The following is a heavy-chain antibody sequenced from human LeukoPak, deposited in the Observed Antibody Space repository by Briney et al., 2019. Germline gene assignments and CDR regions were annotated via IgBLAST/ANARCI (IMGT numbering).Heavy chain of an antibody. Sequence: AGGSLRLSRAASGFTFSSYGMHWVRQAPGKGLEWVAFIRYDGSNKYYADSVKGRFTISRDNSKNTLYLQMNSLRAEDTAVYYCAKEQPPLYYYDSSGYYPDYWGQGTLVTVSS. CDR3: AKEQPPLYYYDSSGYYPDY. V-gene: IGHV3-30*02. CDR2: IRYDGSNK. CDR1: GFTFSSYG. J-gene: IGHJ4*02. D-gene: IGHD3-22*01.